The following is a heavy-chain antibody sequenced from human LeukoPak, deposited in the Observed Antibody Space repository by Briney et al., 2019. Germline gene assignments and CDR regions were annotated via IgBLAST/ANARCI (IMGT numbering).Heavy chain of an antibody. D-gene: IGHD5-24*01. CDR1: GGSFSGYY. CDR2: INHSGST. CDR3: ARGEMATIEDAFDI. J-gene: IGHJ3*02. V-gene: IGHV4-34*01. Sequence: SETLSLTCAVYGGSFSGYYWSWIRQPPRKGLEWIGEINHSGSTNYNPSLKSRVTISVDTSKNQFSLKLSSVTAADTAVYYCARGEMATIEDAFDIWGQGTMVTVSS.